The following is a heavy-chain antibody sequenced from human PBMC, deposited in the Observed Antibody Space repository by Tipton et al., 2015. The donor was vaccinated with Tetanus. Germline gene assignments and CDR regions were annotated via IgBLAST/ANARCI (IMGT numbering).Heavy chain of an antibody. CDR1: GGSISSYY. CDR2: IYYSGST. Sequence: GLVKPSETLSLTCTVSGGSISSYYWSWIRQPPGKGLEWIGYIYYSGSTNYNPSLKSRVTISVDTSKNQFSLKLSSVTAADTAVYYCARGSISGGYYYDSSGYYYFDYWGQGTLVTVSS. D-gene: IGHD3-22*01. CDR3: ARGSISGGYYYDSSGYYYFDY. J-gene: IGHJ4*02. V-gene: IGHV4-59*01.